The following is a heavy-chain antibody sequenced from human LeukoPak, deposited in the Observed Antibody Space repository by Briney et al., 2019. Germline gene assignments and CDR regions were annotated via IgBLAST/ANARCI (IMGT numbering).Heavy chain of an antibody. J-gene: IGHJ4*02. CDR3: AKPMRDDYGEPDY. Sequence: GGSPRLSCAASGFTFSSYGMHWVRQAPGKGLEWVAVISYDGSNKYYADSVKGRFTISRDNSKNTLYLQMNSLRAEDTAVYYCAKPMRDDYGEPDYWGQGTLVTVSS. D-gene: IGHD4-17*01. CDR1: GFTFSSYG. V-gene: IGHV3-30*18. CDR2: ISYDGSNK.